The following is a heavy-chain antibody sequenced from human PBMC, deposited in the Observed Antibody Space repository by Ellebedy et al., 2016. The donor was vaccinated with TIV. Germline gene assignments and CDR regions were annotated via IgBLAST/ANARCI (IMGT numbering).Heavy chain of an antibody. CDR1: EFSVSDSA. D-gene: IGHD5-18*01. CDR2: INIRGDRR. Sequence: GESLKISCAASEFSVSDSAMSWVRQTAAKRLEWVPGINIRGDRRMYRDSVKGRFTISRDSSRNAVFLQMNNLRVDDTALYYCVKGNWGYKGFSAWGQGVLVSVS. CDR3: VKGNWGYKGFSA. J-gene: IGHJ5*02. V-gene: IGHV3-23*01.